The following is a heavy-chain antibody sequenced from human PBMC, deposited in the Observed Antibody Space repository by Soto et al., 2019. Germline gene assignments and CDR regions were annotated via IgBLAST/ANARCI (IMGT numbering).Heavy chain of an antibody. CDR2: ISGSGGST. D-gene: IGHD6-19*01. V-gene: IGHV3-23*01. CDR3: ARGHGSGAGWVRTWFDP. Sequence: GGSLRPSGAASGFTFDNYAMSWVRQAPGKGLEWVSAISGSGGSTYYVDSVKGRFSISRDNSGNTVSLQMNGLRAEDTAVYYCARGHGSGAGWVRTWFDPWGQGT. J-gene: IGHJ5*02. CDR1: GFTFDNYA.